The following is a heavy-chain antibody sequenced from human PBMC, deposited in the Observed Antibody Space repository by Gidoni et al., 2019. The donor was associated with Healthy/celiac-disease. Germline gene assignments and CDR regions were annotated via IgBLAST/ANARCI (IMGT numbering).Heavy chain of an antibody. CDR1: GFTFDDYA. V-gene: IGHV3-9*01. Sequence: EVQLVESGGGLVQPGRSLRLSCAASGFTFDDYAMHWVREAPGKGLEWVSGISWNSGSIGYADSVKGRFTISRDNAKNSLYLQMNRLRAEDTALYYCAKGIVGATAWDYFDYWGQGTLVTVSS. D-gene: IGHD1-26*01. J-gene: IGHJ4*02. CDR3: AKGIVGATAWDYFDY. CDR2: ISWNSGSI.